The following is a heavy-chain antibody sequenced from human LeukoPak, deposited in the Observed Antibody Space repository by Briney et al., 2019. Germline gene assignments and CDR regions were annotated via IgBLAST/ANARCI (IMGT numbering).Heavy chain of an antibody. Sequence: GGSLRLSCAASGLTFNNAWMSWVRQAPGKGLEWVGRIKSKTDGGTTDYAAPVKGRFTISRDDSKNTLYLQMNSLKTEDTAVYYCTTDRYEPRLRIDYWGQGTLVTVSS. CDR1: GLTFNNAW. CDR3: TTDRYEPRLRIDY. D-gene: IGHD3-16*01. CDR2: IKSKTDGGTT. J-gene: IGHJ4*02. V-gene: IGHV3-15*01.